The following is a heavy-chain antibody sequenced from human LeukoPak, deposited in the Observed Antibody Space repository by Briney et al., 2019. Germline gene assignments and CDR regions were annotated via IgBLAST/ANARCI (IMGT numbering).Heavy chain of an antibody. CDR2: IYTSGST. CDR1: GGSISSYY. D-gene: IGHD2-8*02. Sequence: PSETLSLTCGVSGGSISSYYWSWIRQPAGKGLEWIGRIYTSGSTSYNPSLKSRVTISVDKPKNQFSLKLSSVTAADTAVYYCARVLSTSYFDLWGRGTLVTVSS. V-gene: IGHV4-4*07. J-gene: IGHJ2*01. CDR3: ARVLSTSYFDL.